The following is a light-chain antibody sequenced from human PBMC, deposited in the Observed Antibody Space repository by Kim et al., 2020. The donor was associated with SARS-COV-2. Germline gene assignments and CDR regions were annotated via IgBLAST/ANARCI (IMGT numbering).Light chain of an antibody. Sequence: QWVTISCTGSTSNTGAGYDVHWYQQLPGPAPKLLIYGNSNRPSGVPDRFSGSKSGTSASLAITGLQAEDEADYYCQSYDSSLSGYVFGTGTKVTVL. V-gene: IGLV1-40*01. CDR1: TSNTGAGYD. CDR3: QSYDSSLSGYV. CDR2: GNS. J-gene: IGLJ1*01.